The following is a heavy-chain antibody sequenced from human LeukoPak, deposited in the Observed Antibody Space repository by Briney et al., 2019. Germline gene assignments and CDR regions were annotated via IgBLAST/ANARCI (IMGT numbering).Heavy chain of an antibody. J-gene: IGHJ6*02. CDR3: ARRGAARRYDGFDV. CDR1: GGSISSYY. V-gene: IGHV4-59*08. D-gene: IGHD6-6*01. Sequence: SETLSLTCTVSGGSISSYYWSWIRQPPGKGLEWIGYMDYRGSANYNPSLKSRVTISVDTSKNQFSLRLTFMTDADTAVYYCARRGAARRYDGFDVWGQGTTVTVSS. CDR2: MDYRGSA.